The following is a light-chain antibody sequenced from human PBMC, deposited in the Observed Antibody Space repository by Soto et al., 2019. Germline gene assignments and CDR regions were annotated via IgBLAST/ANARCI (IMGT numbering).Light chain of an antibody. J-gene: IGKJ4*01. CDR3: QESYSSPAVS. V-gene: IGKV1-39*01. Sequence: DIQMTQSPSSLSASLGDRVTITCRASQNIDNYLNWYQHKPVKAPKLLIYATSTLHSGVPARFSGSGSGTEFTLTISSLQAEDFATYLCQESYSSPAVSFGGGTKVDIK. CDR2: ATS. CDR1: QNIDNY.